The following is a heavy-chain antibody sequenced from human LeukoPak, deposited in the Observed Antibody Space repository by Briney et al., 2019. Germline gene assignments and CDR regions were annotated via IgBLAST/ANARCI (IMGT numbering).Heavy chain of an antibody. CDR1: GFTFSNNW. Sequence: PGGSLRLSCAASGFTFSNNWMSWVRQAPGKGLEWVANIKRDGSEKYYVDSVKGRFTISRDNAKNSQYLQMNSLGAEDTAVYYCVRVFIVGARGVFDYWAREPWSPSPQ. J-gene: IGHJ4*02. CDR2: IKRDGSEK. D-gene: IGHD1-26*01. V-gene: IGHV3-7*01. CDR3: VRVFIVGARGVFDY.